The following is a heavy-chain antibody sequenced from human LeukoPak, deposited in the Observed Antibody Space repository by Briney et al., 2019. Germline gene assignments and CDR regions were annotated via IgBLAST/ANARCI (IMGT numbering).Heavy chain of an antibody. V-gene: IGHV4-31*03. CDR2: IYYSGST. D-gene: IGHD6-13*01. CDR3: ARDGGIAAAVGDAFDI. Sequence: SETLSLTCTVSGGSISSGGYYWSWIRQHPGQGLEWIGYIYYSGSTYYNPSLKSRVTISVDTSKNQFSLKLSSVTAADTAVYYCARDGGIAAAVGDAFDIWGQGTMVTVSS. CDR1: GGSISSGGYY. J-gene: IGHJ3*02.